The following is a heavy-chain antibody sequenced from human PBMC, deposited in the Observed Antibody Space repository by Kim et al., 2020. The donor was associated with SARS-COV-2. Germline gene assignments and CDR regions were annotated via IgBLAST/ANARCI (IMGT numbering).Heavy chain of an antibody. J-gene: IGHJ4*01. Sequence: GGSLRLSCAASGFIFSGSGMHWVRQAPGKGLEWLAVISFDGSDEYYADSVKGRFSISRDNSKNTLYLQMNSLRAEDTAGYYCAKDPRDGYNPDYYFDYWG. V-gene: IGHV3-30*18. CDR2: ISFDGSDE. D-gene: IGHD5-12*01. CDR1: GFIFSGSG. CDR3: AKDPRDGYNPDYYFDY.